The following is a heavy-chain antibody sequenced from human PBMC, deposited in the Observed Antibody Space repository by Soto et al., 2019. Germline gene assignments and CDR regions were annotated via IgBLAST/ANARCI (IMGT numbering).Heavy chain of an antibody. CDR1: GYSFTSYW. V-gene: IGHV5-51*01. CDR2: IYPGDSDT. CDR3: ASAKTRYSSGWYDPYYFDY. Sequence: PGESLKISCKGSGYSFTSYWIGWVRQMPGKGLEWMGIIYPGDSDTRYSPSFQGQVTISADKSISTAYLQWSSLKASDTAMYYCASAKTRYSSGWYDPYYFDYWGQGTLVTVSS. J-gene: IGHJ4*02. D-gene: IGHD6-13*01.